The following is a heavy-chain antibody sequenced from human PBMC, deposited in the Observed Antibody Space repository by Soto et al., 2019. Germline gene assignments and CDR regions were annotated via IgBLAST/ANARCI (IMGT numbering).Heavy chain of an antibody. CDR2: IIPIFGIA. Sequence: ASVKVSCKASGGTFSSYAISWVRQAPGQGLEWMGGIIPIFGIANYAQKFQGRVTITADKSTSTAYMELSSLRSEDTAVYYCASKTTRDAFDIWGQGTMVTVSS. J-gene: IGHJ3*02. CDR3: ASKTTRDAFDI. V-gene: IGHV1-69*10. CDR1: GGTFSSYA.